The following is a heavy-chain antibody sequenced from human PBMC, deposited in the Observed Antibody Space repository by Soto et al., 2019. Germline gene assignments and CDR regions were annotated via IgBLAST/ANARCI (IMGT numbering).Heavy chain of an antibody. Sequence: SGPTLVNPTQTLTLTCTFSGFSLSTSGMCVSWIRQPPGKALEWLALIDWDDDKYYSTSLKTRLTISKDTSKNQVVLTMTNMDPVDTATYYCAHSVRYSYGYLDYYYGMDVWGQGTTVTVSS. CDR2: IDWDDDK. V-gene: IGHV2-70*12. CDR1: GFSLSTSGMC. CDR3: AHSVRYSYGYLDYYYGMDV. J-gene: IGHJ6*02. D-gene: IGHD5-18*01.